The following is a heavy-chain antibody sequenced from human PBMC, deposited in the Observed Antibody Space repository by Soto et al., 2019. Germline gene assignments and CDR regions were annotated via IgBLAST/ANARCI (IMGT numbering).Heavy chain of an antibody. V-gene: IGHV5-51*01. CDR1: GYSITSYW. CDR2: IDPGDSDT. J-gene: IGHJ6*02. D-gene: IGHD3-10*01. CDR3: AGGGVRGVITRTRDYYGMDV. Sequence: RGESLKISCKGSGYSITSYWISWMRQMHGKGLEWMGRIDPGDSDTRYSPSFQGQVTISADKSISTAYLQWSSLKASDTAMYYCAGGGVRGVITRTRDYYGMDVWGQGTTVTVSS.